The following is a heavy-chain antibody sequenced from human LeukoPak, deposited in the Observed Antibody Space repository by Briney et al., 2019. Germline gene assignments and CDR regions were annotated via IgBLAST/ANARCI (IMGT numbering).Heavy chain of an antibody. CDR1: GITFSSYG. D-gene: IGHD6-19*01. CDR2: IWYDGSNK. J-gene: IGHJ5*02. CDR3: AGQLYSNGWYHLRFDP. V-gene: IGHV3-33*01. Sequence: GGSLRLSCAASGITFSSYGMHWVRQAPGKGLEWVAVIWYDGSNKYYADSVKGRFTISRDNSKNTLYLQMNSLRAEDTAVYYCAGQLYSNGWYHLRFDPWGQGTLVTVSS.